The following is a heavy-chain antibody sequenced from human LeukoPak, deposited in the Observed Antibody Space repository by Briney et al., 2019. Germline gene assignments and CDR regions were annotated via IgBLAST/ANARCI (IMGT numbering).Heavy chain of an antibody. Sequence: GGSLNLSCEASGFTFISYSMNWVRQAPGKGLEWVSYISGTSSLIYYADSVKGRFTISRDNAKNSLYLQMHSLRVDDTALYHCAKGGSTVRGVTYYYGMDVWGQGTTVTVSS. J-gene: IGHJ6*02. CDR1: GFTFISYS. CDR3: AKGGSTVRGVTYYYGMDV. V-gene: IGHV3-48*04. D-gene: IGHD3-10*01. CDR2: ISGTSSLI.